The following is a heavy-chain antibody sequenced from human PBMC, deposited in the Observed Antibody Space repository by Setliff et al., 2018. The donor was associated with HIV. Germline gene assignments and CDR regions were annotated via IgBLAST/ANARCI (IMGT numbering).Heavy chain of an antibody. D-gene: IGHD6-13*01. CDR2: IYHSGST. CDR1: GYSISSGYY. V-gene: IGHV4-38-2*02. Sequence: SSETLSLTCAVSGYSISSGYYWGWIRQPPGKGLEWIGSIYHSGSTYYNPSLKSRVTISVDTSKNQFSLKLSSVTAADTAVYYCAREENSSSWYAYFDYWGQGTLVTVSS. J-gene: IGHJ4*02. CDR3: AREENSSSWYAYFDY.